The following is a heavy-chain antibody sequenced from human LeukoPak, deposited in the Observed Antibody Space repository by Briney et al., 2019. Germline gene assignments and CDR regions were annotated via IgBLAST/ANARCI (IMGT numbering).Heavy chain of an antibody. Sequence: SETLSLTCTVSSGSISSYYWSWIRQPAGKGLEWIGRILTSGSTNYNPSLQSRVTMSVDTSKNQFSLKLNSMTAADTAVYYCAREAVAGYYFDYWGHGTLVTVSS. V-gene: IGHV4-4*07. CDR1: SGSISSYY. CDR3: AREAVAGYYFDY. CDR2: ILTSGST. D-gene: IGHD6-19*01. J-gene: IGHJ4*01.